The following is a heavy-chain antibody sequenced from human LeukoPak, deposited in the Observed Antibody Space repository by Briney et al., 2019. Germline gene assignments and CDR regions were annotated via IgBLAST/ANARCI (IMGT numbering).Heavy chain of an antibody. Sequence: MASETLSLTCTVSGDSIRSYYWSWIRQPPGKGLEWIGYIYYTGSTNYNPSLKSRVTISVDTSKNQFSLKLSSVTAADTAVYYCARVVFNYYFDYWGQGTLVTVSS. CDR1: GDSIRSYY. CDR3: ARVVFNYYFDY. CDR2: IYYTGST. J-gene: IGHJ4*02. V-gene: IGHV4-59*12.